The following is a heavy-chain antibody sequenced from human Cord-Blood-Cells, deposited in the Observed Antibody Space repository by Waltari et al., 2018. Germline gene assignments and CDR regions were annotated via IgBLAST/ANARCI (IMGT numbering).Heavy chain of an antibody. V-gene: IGHV4-4*07. Sequence: QVQLQESGPGLAMSSETLSLTCTVSGCSISSTSCSWLRQPLGKGLEWRGRIYTSGSTNYNPALKSRVTMSVDTSKNQFSLKLSSVTAADTAVYYCARDIVVVVAATPDAFDIWGQGTMVTVSS. J-gene: IGHJ3*02. D-gene: IGHD2-15*01. CDR1: GCSISSTS. CDR2: IYTSGST. CDR3: ARDIVVVVAATPDAFDI.